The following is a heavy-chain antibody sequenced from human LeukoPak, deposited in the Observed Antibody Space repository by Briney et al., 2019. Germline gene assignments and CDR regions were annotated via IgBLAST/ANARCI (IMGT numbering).Heavy chain of an antibody. V-gene: IGHV3-7*05. CDR3: ARDIDGAMVRGVIVF. J-gene: IGHJ4*02. CDR1: GFTFRGYW. D-gene: IGHD3-10*01. CDR2: INQDGSEK. Sequence: GGSLRLSCVGSGFTFRGYWMSWVRQPPGKGLGWVANINQDGSEKYYVDSLKGRFTISRDNAKNSLYLQMNSLRAEDTAVYHCARDIDGAMVRGVIVFWGQGTLVTVSS.